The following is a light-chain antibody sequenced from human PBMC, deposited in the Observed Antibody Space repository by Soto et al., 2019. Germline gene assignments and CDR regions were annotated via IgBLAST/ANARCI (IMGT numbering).Light chain of an antibody. CDR2: DAS. Sequence: DIQMTQSPSTLSASVGDRVTITCRASQSISSWLAWYQQKPGKTPRXLIYDASSLEGGVPSRFSVSGSGTECTLTISSLQPDDGETYDCHQYNYYRPTFGQGTKVDIK. CDR3: HQYNYYRPT. CDR1: QSISSW. V-gene: IGKV1-5*01. J-gene: IGKJ1*01.